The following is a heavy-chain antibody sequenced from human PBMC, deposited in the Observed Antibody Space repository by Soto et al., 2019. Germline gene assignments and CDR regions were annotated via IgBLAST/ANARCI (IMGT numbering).Heavy chain of an antibody. J-gene: IGHJ4*02. V-gene: IGHV1-69*08. D-gene: IGHD3-22*01. CDR3: AKEYYYDSSGYQE. CDR1: GGTFSSYT. Sequence: QVQLVQSGAEVKKPGSSVKVSCKASGGTFSSYTISWVRQAPGQGLEWMGRIIPILGIANYAQKFQGRVTITADKSTITAYMELSSLRSEDTAVYYCAKEYYYDSSGYQEWGQGTLVTVSS. CDR2: IIPILGIA.